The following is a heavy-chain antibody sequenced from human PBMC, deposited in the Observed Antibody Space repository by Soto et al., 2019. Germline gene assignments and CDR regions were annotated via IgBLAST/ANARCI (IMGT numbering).Heavy chain of an antibody. Sequence: LSLTCAVSGGSISSGGYSWSWIRQPPGKGLEWIGYIYHSGTYYNPSLKSRVTISVDRSKNQFPLKLSSVTAADTAVYYCARAGGLGAVAVDYWGQGTLVTVSS. J-gene: IGHJ4*01. D-gene: IGHD6-19*01. CDR1: GGSISSGGYS. CDR3: ARAGGLGAVAVDY. V-gene: IGHV4-30-2*01. CDR2: IYHSGT.